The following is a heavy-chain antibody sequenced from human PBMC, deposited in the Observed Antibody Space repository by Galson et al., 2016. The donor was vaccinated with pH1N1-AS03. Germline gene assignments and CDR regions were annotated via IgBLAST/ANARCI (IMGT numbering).Heavy chain of an antibody. J-gene: IGHJ5*01. D-gene: IGHD6-19*01. CDR3: ARRISVTGREFDS. CDR2: MYPANFDT. CDR1: AYTFANYW. Sequence: QSGAEVKKPGESLKISCKASAYTFANYWIVWVRQMPGKGLEWMGIMYPANFDTRYSPSFQGHVTISADTSINTAYLQWSSLRASDTAMYYCARRISVTGREFDSWGQGTLVTVPS. V-gene: IGHV5-51*01.